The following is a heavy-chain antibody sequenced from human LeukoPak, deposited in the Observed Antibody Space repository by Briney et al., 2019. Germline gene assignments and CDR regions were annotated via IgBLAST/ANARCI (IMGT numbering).Heavy chain of an antibody. CDR3: AKDLTGYDYFDY. CDR1: GFTFSSYG. D-gene: IGHD5-12*01. Sequence: AGSLRLSCAASGFTFSSYGMHWVRQAPGKGLEWVAVISYDGSNKYYADSVKGRFTISRDNSKNTLYLQMISLRAEDTAVYYCAKDLTGYDYFDYWGQRTLVTVSS. CDR2: ISYDGSNK. J-gene: IGHJ4*02. V-gene: IGHV3-30*18.